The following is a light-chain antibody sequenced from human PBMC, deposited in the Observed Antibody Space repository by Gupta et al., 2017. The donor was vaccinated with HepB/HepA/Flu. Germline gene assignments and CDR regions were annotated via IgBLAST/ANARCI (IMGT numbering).Light chain of an antibody. Sequence: QSVLTQPPSVSGAPGQGVTIPCTGSSSNIGAGYDVHWYQQLPGTAPKLLIYGHTNRPSGVPDRFSGSKSGTSASLAITGLRAEDEADYYCQSYDSSLTGSVFGGGTKLTVL. V-gene: IGLV1-40*01. J-gene: IGLJ2*01. CDR2: GHT. CDR1: SSNIGAGYD. CDR3: QSYDSSLTGSV.